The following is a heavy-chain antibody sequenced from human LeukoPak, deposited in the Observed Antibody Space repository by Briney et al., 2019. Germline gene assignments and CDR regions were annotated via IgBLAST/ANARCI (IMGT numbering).Heavy chain of an antibody. Sequence: PGGSLRLSCAASGFTFSTYSMTWVRQAPGKGLEWVSSISTSSSYIYYTDSVKGRFTISRDNAKKSLYLQMNSLRAEDTAVYYCARDHEGAVGTTGGVDYWGQGTLVTVSS. CDR2: ISTSSSYI. V-gene: IGHV3-21*01. CDR3: ARDHEGAVGTTGGVDY. CDR1: GFTFSTYS. J-gene: IGHJ4*02. D-gene: IGHD1-26*01.